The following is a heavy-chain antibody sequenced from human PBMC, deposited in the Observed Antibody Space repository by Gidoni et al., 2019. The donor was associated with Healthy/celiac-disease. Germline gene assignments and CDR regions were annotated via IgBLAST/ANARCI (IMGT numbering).Heavy chain of an antibody. D-gene: IGHD1-1*01. CDR3: ARDRVNWNDYLGWFDP. J-gene: IGHJ5*02. Sequence: EVQLVESGGGLVQPGWYLRLSCAAPGFTVRSNYMSWVRQAPGKGLGWVSGIYSGGSTYYADSVKGRFTISRDNSKNTLYLQMNSLRAEDTAVYYCARDRVNWNDYLGWFDPWGQGTLVTVSS. CDR1: GFTVRSNY. V-gene: IGHV3-66*01. CDR2: IYSGGST.